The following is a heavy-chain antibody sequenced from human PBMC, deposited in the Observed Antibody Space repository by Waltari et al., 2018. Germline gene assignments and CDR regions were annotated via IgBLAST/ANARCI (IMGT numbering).Heavy chain of an antibody. Sequence: QVQLQESGPGLVKPSETLSLTCTVSGYSISSGYYWGWIRQPPGKGLEWIGSIYHSGSTYYNPSLKSRVTISVDTSKNQFSLKLSSVTAADTAVYYCARGGGTMVQGAVGYWGQGTLVTVSS. CDR2: IYHSGST. CDR3: ARGGGTMVQGAVGY. CDR1: GYSISSGYY. J-gene: IGHJ4*02. D-gene: IGHD3-10*01. V-gene: IGHV4-38-2*02.